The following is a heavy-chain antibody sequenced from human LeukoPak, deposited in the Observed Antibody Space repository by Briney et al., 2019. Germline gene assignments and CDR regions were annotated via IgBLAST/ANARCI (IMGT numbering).Heavy chain of an antibody. V-gene: IGHV4-59*01. J-gene: IGHJ5*02. Sequence: PSETLSLTCTVSGGSISSYYWSWIGQPPGKGLEWIGYIYYSGSTNYNPSLKSRVTLSVDTSKNQFSLKLSSVTAADTAVYYCARDSGSRWFDPWGQGTLVTVSS. CDR3: ARDSGSRWFDP. CDR2: IYYSGST. D-gene: IGHD3-22*01. CDR1: GGSISSYY.